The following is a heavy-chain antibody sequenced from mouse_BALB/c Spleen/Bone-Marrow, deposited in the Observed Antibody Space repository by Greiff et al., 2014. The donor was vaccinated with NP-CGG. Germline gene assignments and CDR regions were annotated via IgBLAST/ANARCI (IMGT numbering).Heavy chain of an antibody. CDR1: GFTFSSYG. CDR2: INSNGGST. J-gene: IGHJ2*01. D-gene: IGHD1-1*01. CDR3: ARGRYYGNGRIFEY. V-gene: IGHV5-6-3*01. Sequence: DVMLVESGGGLVQPGGSLKLSCAASGFTFSSYGMSWVRQTPDKRLELVATINSNGGSTYYPDSVKGRFTISRDNAKNTLYLQMSSLKSEDTAMYYCARGRYYGNGRIFEYWGQGTTLTVSS.